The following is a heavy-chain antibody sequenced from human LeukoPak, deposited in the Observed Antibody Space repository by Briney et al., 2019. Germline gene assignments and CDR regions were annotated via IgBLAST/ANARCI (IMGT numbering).Heavy chain of an antibody. V-gene: IGHV3-30*18. CDR2: ISYEGGTQ. Sequence: GGSLRLSCAASGVTLSPYGMHWVRQAPGKGLEWVAVISYEGGTQHYADSVKGRFIISRDNHRNTLYLQTNILRTEHTAVYYCAKEGTPQVSTWYDLWGQGTQVIVSS. CDR1: GVTLSPYG. D-gene: IGHD3-10*01. CDR3: AKEGTPQVSTWYDL. J-gene: IGHJ5*02.